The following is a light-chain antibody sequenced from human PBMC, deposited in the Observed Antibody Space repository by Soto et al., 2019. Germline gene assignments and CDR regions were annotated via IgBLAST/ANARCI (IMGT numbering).Light chain of an antibody. CDR3: CSYAGFSTVV. V-gene: IGLV2-23*03. CDR1: SRDIGGYNL. CDR2: EGG. Sequence: QSVLTQPASVSGSLGQSITISCTGTSRDIGGYNLVSWYQQHPGKAPKLIIYEGGKRPSGISDRFSASKSANTASLTISGLRAEDEADYYCCSYAGFSTVVFGTGTKLTVL. J-gene: IGLJ1*01.